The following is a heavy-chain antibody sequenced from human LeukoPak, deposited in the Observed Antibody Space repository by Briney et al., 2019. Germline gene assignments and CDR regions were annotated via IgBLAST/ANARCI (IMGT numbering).Heavy chain of an antibody. CDR1: GGTFSSYA. D-gene: IGHD7-27*01. CDR3: ARAKSWGTRYYFDY. V-gene: IGHV1-69*05. CDR2: IIPIFGTA. J-gene: IGHJ4*02. Sequence: SVKVSCKASGGTFSSYAISWVRQAPGQGLEWMGGIIPIFGTANYAQKFQGRVTTTTDESTSTAYMELSSLRSEDTAVYYCARAKSWGTRYYFDYWGQGTLVTVSS.